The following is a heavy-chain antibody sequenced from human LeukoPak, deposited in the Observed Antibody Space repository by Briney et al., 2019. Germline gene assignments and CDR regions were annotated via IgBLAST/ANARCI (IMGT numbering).Heavy chain of an antibody. J-gene: IGHJ4*02. V-gene: IGHV1-46*01. CDR1: GGTFSSYA. CDR3: ARGLTISALIS. Sequence: ASVKVSCKASGGTFSSYAISWVRQAPGQGLEWMGIINPSGGSTSYAQKFQGRVTMTRDTSTSTVYMELSSLRSEDTAVYYCARGLTISALISWGQGTLVTVSS. CDR2: INPSGGST. D-gene: IGHD3-9*01.